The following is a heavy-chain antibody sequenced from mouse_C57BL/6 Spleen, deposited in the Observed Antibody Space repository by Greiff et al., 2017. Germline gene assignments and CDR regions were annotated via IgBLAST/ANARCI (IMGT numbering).Heavy chain of an antibody. V-gene: IGHV1-39*01. D-gene: IGHD3-2*02. J-gene: IGHJ4*01. CDR1: GYSFTDYN. Sequence: EVKLMESGPELVKPGASVKISCKASGYSFTDYNMNWVKQSNGKSLEWIGVINPNYGTTSYNQKFKGKATLTVDQSSSTAYMQLNSLTSEDSAVYYCARGDLDSSGYDAMDYWGQGTSVTVSS. CDR3: ARGDLDSSGYDAMDY. CDR2: INPNYGTT.